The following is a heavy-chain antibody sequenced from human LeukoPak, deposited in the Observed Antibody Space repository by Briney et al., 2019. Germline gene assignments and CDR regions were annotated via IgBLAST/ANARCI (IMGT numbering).Heavy chain of an antibody. V-gene: IGHV3-30*02. CDR3: ARGNSNGFDI. Sequence: PGGSLRLSCAASGFSFRDYGMDWGRQAPGKGLEWVSFIRYDGSGKYYADSVKGRFTISRDNYKNTLYLQVNSVRPDDTAVYFCARGNSNGFDIWGQGTMVTVSS. CDR2: IRYDGSGK. D-gene: IGHD4-23*01. CDR1: GFSFRDYG. J-gene: IGHJ3*02.